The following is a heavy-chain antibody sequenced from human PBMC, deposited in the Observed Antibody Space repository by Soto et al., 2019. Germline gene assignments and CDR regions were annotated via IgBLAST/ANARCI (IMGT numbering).Heavy chain of an antibody. CDR2: LNPNSGNT. CDR3: ARDHRYNWNDEGWFDP. V-gene: IGHV1-8*01. CDR1: GYMFSTYD. Sequence: QGQLVQSGAEVKKPGASVKVSCKASGYMFSTYDINWVRQAPGQGLEWMGWLNPNSGNTGYAQKFQGRVTMTRNTSIHTAYMELSSLGSDDTAVYYCARDHRYNWNDEGWFDPWGQGTLVTVSS. D-gene: IGHD1-20*01. J-gene: IGHJ5*02.